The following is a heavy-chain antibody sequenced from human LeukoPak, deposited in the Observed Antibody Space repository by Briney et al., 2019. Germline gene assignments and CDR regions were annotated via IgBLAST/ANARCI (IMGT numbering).Heavy chain of an antibody. CDR1: GFTFSSYS. V-gene: IGHV3-21*01. D-gene: IGHD5-18*01. Sequence: PGGSLRLSCAASGFTFSSYSMNWVRQAPGKGLEWVSSISSSSYISYADSVKGRLTVSRDNAKNSLYLQMNSLRAEDTAMYYCARDVSGYSYGLGDYWGQGTLVTVSS. CDR3: ARDVSGYSYGLGDY. J-gene: IGHJ4*02. CDR2: ISSSSYI.